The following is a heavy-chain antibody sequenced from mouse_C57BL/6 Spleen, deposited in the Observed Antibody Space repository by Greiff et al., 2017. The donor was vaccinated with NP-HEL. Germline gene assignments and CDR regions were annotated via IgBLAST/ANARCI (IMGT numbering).Heavy chain of an antibody. CDR3: ARPYPGGGMDY. Sequence: QVQLQQSGAELVMPGASVKLSCKASGYTFTSYWMHWVKQRPGQGLEWIGEFDPSDSYTNYNQKFKGKSTLTVDQSSSTVYLELSSLTSEDSAVYYCARPYPGGGMDYWGQGTSVTVSS. CDR2: FDPSDSYT. V-gene: IGHV1-69*01. D-gene: IGHD1-1*02. CDR1: GYTFTSYW. J-gene: IGHJ4*01.